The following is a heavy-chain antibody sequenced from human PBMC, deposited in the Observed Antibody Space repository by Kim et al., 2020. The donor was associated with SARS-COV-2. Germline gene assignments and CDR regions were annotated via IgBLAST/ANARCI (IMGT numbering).Heavy chain of an antibody. J-gene: IGHJ4*02. CDR3: ASHSGVRGYSYGGDFDY. Sequence: SETLSLTCTVSGGSISSSSYYWGWIRQPPGKGLEWIGSIYYSGSTYYNPSLKSRVTISVDTSKNQFSLKLSSVTAADTAVYYCASHSGVRGYSYGGDFDYWGQGTLVTVSS. V-gene: IGHV4-39*01. CDR1: GGSISSSSYY. D-gene: IGHD5-18*01. CDR2: IYYSGST.